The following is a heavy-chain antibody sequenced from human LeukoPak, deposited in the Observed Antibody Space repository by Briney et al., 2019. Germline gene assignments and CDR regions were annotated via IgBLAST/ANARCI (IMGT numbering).Heavy chain of an antibody. Sequence: PGASLRLSCAASGFTFSGNWRSWVRQAPGKGLEWLANINRDGSGKYYMESVKGRFTISRDNAKNSLYLQMNSLRHEDTAVYYCARDAKYYHDSSGYYWGQGTLVTVSS. CDR2: INRDGSGK. D-gene: IGHD3-22*01. CDR3: ARDAKYYHDSSGYY. J-gene: IGHJ4*02. CDR1: GFTFSGNW. V-gene: IGHV3-7*01.